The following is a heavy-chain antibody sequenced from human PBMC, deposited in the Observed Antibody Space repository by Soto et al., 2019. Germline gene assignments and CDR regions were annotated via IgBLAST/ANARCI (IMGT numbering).Heavy chain of an antibody. V-gene: IGHV4-4*02. Sequence: SETLSLTCAVSGGLISSGNWWTWVRQAPGKGLEWIGEIYHSGSTKYNPSLKSRVTMSVDKSKNQFSLELTSVTAADTAVYYCARVVIRMAIQSIDSWGPGSLVTVSS. CDR2: IYHSGST. J-gene: IGHJ4*02. D-gene: IGHD2-15*01. CDR1: GGLISSGNW. CDR3: ARVVIRMAIQSIDS.